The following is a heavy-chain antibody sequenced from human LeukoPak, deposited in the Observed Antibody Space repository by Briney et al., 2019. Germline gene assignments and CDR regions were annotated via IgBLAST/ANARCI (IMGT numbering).Heavy chain of an antibody. CDR3: AREGGGSQIDY. CDR1: GGSISSSNW. Sequence: SETLSLTCAVSGGSISSSNWWSWVGQPPGKGLGWIGEIYHSGSTNYNPSLKSRVTISVDKSKNQFSLKLSSVTAADTAVYYCAREGGGSQIDYWGQGTLVTVSS. D-gene: IGHD2-15*01. CDR2: IYHSGST. V-gene: IGHV4-4*02. J-gene: IGHJ4*02.